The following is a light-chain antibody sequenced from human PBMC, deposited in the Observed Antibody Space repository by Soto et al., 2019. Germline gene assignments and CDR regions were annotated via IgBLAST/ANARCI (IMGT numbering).Light chain of an antibody. V-gene: IGLV1-40*01. CDR1: SSNIGAGYD. J-gene: IGLJ2*01. Sequence: QAVVTQPPSVSGAPGQRVTISCSGSSSNIGAGYDVHWYQQFPGTAPKLLTYGNNNRPSGVPDRFSGSKSGTSASLAITGLQAEDEADYYCQSFETRLNSVVFGGGTKLTVL. CDR2: GNN. CDR3: QSFETRLNSVV.